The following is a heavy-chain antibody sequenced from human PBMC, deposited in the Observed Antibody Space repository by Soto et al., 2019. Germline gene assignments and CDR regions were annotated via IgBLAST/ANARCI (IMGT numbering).Heavy chain of an antibody. CDR2: IYYSGST. D-gene: IGHD3-10*01. V-gene: IGHV4-31*03. CDR3: ARDRGSGSYCDY. Sequence: QVQLQESGPGLVKPSQTLSLTCTVSGGSISSGGYYWSWSRQHPGKGLEWIGYIYYSGSTYYNPSLKSRVTISVDTAKNQFSLKLSSVTAADTAVYYCARDRGSGSYCDYWGQGSLVTVSS. CDR1: GGSISSGGYY. J-gene: IGHJ4*02.